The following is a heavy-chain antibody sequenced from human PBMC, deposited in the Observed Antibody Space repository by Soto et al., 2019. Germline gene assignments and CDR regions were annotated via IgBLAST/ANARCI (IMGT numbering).Heavy chain of an antibody. D-gene: IGHD2-15*01. V-gene: IGHV1-69*13. J-gene: IGHJ1*01. CDR3: VRGYCTTSPCSGDFQF. CDR1: GDVFRSYG. CDR2: IIPISGTT. Sequence: GASVKVSCKASGDVFRSYGINWVRQAPGQGLEWMGGIIPISGTTNYAQKFQGRVAITADESTDTVHMELSRLRSEDTAVYFSVRGYCTTSPCSGDFQFWGQGTLVTVSS.